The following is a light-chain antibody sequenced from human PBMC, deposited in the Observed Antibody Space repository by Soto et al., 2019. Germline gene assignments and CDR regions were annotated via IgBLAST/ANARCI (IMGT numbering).Light chain of an antibody. Sequence: EIVLTQSPGTLSLSPGESATLSCRASQSVISSYLAWYQQKPGQAPRLLIYGASSRATGIPDRFSGSGSGTDFTLTIRRLEPEYFAVYYCQQYGSSPRTFGQGTKVEIK. CDR1: QSVISSY. CDR2: GAS. V-gene: IGKV3-20*01. J-gene: IGKJ1*01. CDR3: QQYGSSPRT.